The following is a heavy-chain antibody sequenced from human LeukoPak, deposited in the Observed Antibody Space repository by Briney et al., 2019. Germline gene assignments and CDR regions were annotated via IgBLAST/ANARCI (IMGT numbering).Heavy chain of an antibody. CDR1: GYIVTSYD. V-gene: IGHV1-8*01. D-gene: IGHD6-19*01. CDR2: IYPKNDKT. Sequence: GASVKVSCKASGYIVTSYDINWVRQAPGQGLESVGWIYPKNDKTGYAEKFQGRVTMTTDMSTNTAFMEMKNLTSDDTAVYFCARKLSGYSSGWYPDYWGQGTLLIVSS. CDR3: ARKLSGYSSGWYPDY. J-gene: IGHJ4*02.